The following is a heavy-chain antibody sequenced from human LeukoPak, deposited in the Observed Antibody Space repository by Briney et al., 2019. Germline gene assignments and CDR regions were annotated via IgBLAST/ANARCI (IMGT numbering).Heavy chain of an antibody. CDR3: ARSSPTYYYDSSDWGPGAFDI. J-gene: IGHJ3*02. D-gene: IGHD3-22*01. V-gene: IGHV4-59*01. CDR1: GGSTSSYY. CDR2: IYYTGST. Sequence: PSETLSLTCAVSGGSTSSYYWSWIRQPPGKGLEWIGYIYYTGSTNYNPSLKSRVTISVDTSKNQFSLKLSSVTAADTAVYYCARSSPTYYYDSSDWGPGAFDIWGQGTMVTVSS.